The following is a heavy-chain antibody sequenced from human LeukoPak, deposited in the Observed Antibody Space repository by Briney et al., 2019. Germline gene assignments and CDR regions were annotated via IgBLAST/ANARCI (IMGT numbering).Heavy chain of an antibody. CDR1: GYTFTSYY. CDR2: INPNTGGT. V-gene: IGHV1-2*02. Sequence: GASVKVSCKASGYTFTSYYMHWVRQAPGQGLEWMAWINPNTGGTNYAQKFQGRVTVTRDTSISTAYMELSSLRSDDTAVYYCAIPGNTFYWGQGTLVTVSS. CDR3: AIPGNTFY. D-gene: IGHD1/OR15-1a*01. J-gene: IGHJ4*02.